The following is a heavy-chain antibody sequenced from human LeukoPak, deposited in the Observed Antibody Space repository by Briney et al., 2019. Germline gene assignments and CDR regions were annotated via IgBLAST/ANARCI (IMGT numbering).Heavy chain of an antibody. D-gene: IGHD1-14*01. J-gene: IGHJ5*02. CDR3: ARSGLANPGS. CDR2: IYSGGST. Sequence: GGSLRLSCAASGFTLSSFSMNCVRHAPGKGLECVSVIYSGGSTYYADSVKGRFTISRDSSKNTLYLQMNSLRAEDTAVYYCARSGLANPGSWGQGTLVTVSS. CDR1: GFTLSSFS. V-gene: IGHV3-66*01.